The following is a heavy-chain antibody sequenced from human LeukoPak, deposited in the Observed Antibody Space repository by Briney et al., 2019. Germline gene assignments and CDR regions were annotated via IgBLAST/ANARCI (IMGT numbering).Heavy chain of an antibody. J-gene: IGHJ4*02. Sequence: PGGSLRLSCAASGFTVSSNYMSWVRQAPGKGLEWVSVIYSGGSTYYADSVKGRFTISRDNSKNTLYLQMNSLRAEDTAVYYCVRGSVGATGGTFDYWGQGTLVTVSS. CDR3: VRGSVGATGGTFDY. CDR1: GFTVSSNY. V-gene: IGHV3-66*01. D-gene: IGHD1-26*01. CDR2: IYSGGST.